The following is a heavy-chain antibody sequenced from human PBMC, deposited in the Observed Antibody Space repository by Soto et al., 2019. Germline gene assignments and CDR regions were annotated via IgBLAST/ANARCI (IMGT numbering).Heavy chain of an antibody. CDR1: GGSISSDDYY. D-gene: IGHD2-15*01. CDR3: VRDTRGLLEY. Sequence: QVQLQESGPGLVKPSQTLSLTCTVSGGSISSDDYYWSWIRQPPGKGLEWIGYIHYSGNSYSNPSLKSRITISVDTSKNQFSLKLSSVTAADTAVYYCVRDTRGLLEYWGQGTLVTVSS. J-gene: IGHJ4*02. CDR2: IHYSGNS. V-gene: IGHV4-30-4*01.